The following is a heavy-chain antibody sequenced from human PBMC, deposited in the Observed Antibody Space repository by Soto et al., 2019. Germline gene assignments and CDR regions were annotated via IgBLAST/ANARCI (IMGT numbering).Heavy chain of an antibody. CDR3: AKDSDILTGYPDGFDY. V-gene: IGHV3-23*01. J-gene: IGHJ4*02. CDR1: GFTFSSYA. D-gene: IGHD3-9*01. Sequence: EVQLLESGGGWVQPGGSLRLSCAASGFTFSSYAMSWVRQAPGKGLEWVSAISGSGGSTYYADSVKGRFTISRDNSKNTLYLQMNSLRAEDTAVYYCAKDSDILTGYPDGFDYWGQGTLVTVSS. CDR2: ISGSGGST.